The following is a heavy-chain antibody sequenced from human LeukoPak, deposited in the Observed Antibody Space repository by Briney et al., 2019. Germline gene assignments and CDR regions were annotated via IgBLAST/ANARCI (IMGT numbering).Heavy chain of an antibody. CDR3: ARGVWTGTNFFYYFDY. D-gene: IGHD3/OR15-3a*01. J-gene: IGHJ4*02. V-gene: IGHV4-4*07. Sequence: SETLSLTCTVSGGSVSIYYWSWLRQPAGEELECVGRILNTGSTNYSPTLKGRVTVSVDKSKNQCSLKLTSVTAADTAIYYCARGVWTGTNFFYYFDYWGQGTLVTVSS. CDR2: ILNTGST. CDR1: GGSVSIYY.